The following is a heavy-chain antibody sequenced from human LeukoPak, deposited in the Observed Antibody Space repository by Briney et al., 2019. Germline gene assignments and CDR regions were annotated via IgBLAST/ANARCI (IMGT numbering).Heavy chain of an antibody. CDR1: GGSITSYY. Sequence: SETLSLTCTVSGGSITSYYWSWIRQPPGKGLEWIGYMYYSGSTNYNPSLKSRVSISTDTSRTQFSLKLNSVTAADTAVYYCAAGTSWFDPWGQGTLVTVSS. CDR2: MYYSGST. CDR3: AAGTSWFDP. J-gene: IGHJ5*02. D-gene: IGHD6-13*01. V-gene: IGHV4-59*01.